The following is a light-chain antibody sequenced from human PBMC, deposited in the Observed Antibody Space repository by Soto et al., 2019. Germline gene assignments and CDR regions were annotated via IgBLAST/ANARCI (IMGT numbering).Light chain of an antibody. Sequence: EIVLTQSPATLSFSPGERATLSCRASQSVSSYLAWYQQKPGQAPRLLIYDTSNRAADIPARFSGSGSGTEFTLTVSSLQSEDFAVYYCQQYIKWPITFGQGTRLEN. CDR3: QQYIKWPIT. V-gene: IGKV3-11*01. CDR1: QSVSSY. J-gene: IGKJ5*01. CDR2: DTS.